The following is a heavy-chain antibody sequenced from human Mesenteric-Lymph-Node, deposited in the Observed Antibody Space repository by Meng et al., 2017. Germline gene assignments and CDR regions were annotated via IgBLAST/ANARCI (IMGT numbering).Heavy chain of an antibody. D-gene: IGHD2-2*01. Sequence: QVQLQGSGPGLVKPSQTLSLTCSVSGGSISSGDSYWSWIRQPPGKGLEWIGYIYYSGSTYYNPSLRSRITISVDTSKNQFSLKLSSVTAADTAVYFCARGELLWDYWGQGTLVTVSS. CDR2: IYYSGST. V-gene: IGHV4-30-4*01. J-gene: IGHJ4*02. CDR1: GGSISSGDSY. CDR3: ARGELLWDY.